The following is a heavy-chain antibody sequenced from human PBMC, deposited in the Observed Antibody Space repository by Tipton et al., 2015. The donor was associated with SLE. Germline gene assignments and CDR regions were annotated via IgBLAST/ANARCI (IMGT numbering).Heavy chain of an antibody. Sequence: TLSLTCTVSGASINSYYWSWIRQPPGKGLEWLGYVFYSGSTKCHPSLKTRVTISIDTSKNQFSLRLTSVTAADTAIYYCARGSGIFGFYDHWGQGTLVTVSS. CDR1: GASINSYY. V-gene: IGHV4-59*12. CDR3: ARGSGIFGFYDH. D-gene: IGHD3-3*02. J-gene: IGHJ4*02. CDR2: VFYSGST.